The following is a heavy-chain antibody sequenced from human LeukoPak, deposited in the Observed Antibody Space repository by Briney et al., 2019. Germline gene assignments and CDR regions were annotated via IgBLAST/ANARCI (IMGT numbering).Heavy chain of an antibody. J-gene: IGHJ6*03. V-gene: IGHV1-2*02. Sequence: ASVKVSCKASGYTFTGYYMHWVRQAPGQGLEWMGWINPNSGGTNYAQKFQGRVTMTGDTSISTAYMELSRLRSDDPAVYYCARGRGGFYYYYMDVWGKGTTVTVSS. CDR1: GYTFTGYY. CDR2: INPNSGGT. CDR3: ARGRGGFYYYYMDV.